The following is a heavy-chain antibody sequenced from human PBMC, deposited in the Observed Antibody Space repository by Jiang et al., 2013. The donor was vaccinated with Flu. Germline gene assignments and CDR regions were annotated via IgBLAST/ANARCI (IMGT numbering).Heavy chain of an antibody. D-gene: IGHD3-22*01. Sequence: LLKPSETLSLTCTVSGGSISGYYWTWIRQPPGKGLEWIGYIYYSGSANYNPSLKSRVTISVDTSKKQFSLKLSSVTAADTAVYYCARVQNYYDSSGYEGFYLDCWGQGTLVTVSS. J-gene: IGHJ4*02. CDR2: IYYSGSA. V-gene: IGHV4-59*13. CDR1: GGSISGYY. CDR3: ARVQNYYDSSGYEGFYLDC.